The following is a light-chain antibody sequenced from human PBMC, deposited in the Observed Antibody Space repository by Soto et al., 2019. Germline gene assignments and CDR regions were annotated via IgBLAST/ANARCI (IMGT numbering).Light chain of an antibody. CDR3: QQSENLPVT. CDR1: QDISNH. CDR2: DAS. V-gene: IGKV1-33*01. Sequence: DIQMTQSPSSLSASVRDRVTITCRASQDISNHLNWYQQKPGKAPKLLIYDASNLETGVPSRFSGSGSGTDFTFTISSLQPEDIGTYYCQQSENLPVTFGPGTKLDIK. J-gene: IGKJ3*01.